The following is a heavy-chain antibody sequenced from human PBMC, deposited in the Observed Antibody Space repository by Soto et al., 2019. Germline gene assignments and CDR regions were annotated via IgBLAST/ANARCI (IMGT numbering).Heavy chain of an antibody. CDR3: AKDLTITMIVVVITQDAFDI. V-gene: IGHV3-48*01. CDR2: ISSSSSSI. CDR1: GFTFSSYS. D-gene: IGHD3-22*01. J-gene: IGHJ3*02. Sequence: GGSLRLSCAASGFTFSSYSMNWVRQAPGKGLEWVSYISSSSSSIYYADSVKGRFTISRDNAKNSLYLQMNSLRAEDTAVYYCAKDLTITMIVVVITQDAFDIWGQGTMVTVSS.